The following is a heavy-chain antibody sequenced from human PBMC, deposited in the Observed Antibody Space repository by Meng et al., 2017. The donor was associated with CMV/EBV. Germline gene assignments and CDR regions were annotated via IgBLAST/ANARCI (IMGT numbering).Heavy chain of an antibody. Sequence: GESLKISCAASGFTFSSYAMHWVRQAPGKGLEWVAVISYDGSNKYYADSVKGRFTISRDNSKNTLYLQMNSLRAEDTAVYYCARTAGRGYDFWSAPPEDYWGQGTLVTVFS. J-gene: IGHJ4*02. CDR2: ISYDGSNK. V-gene: IGHV3-30-3*01. D-gene: IGHD3-3*01. CDR1: GFTFSSYA. CDR3: ARTAGRGYDFWSAPPEDY.